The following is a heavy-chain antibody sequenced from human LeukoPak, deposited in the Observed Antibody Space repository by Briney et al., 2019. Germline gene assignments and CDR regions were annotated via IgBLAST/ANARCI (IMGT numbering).Heavy chain of an antibody. CDR2: ISLDSGNT. V-gene: IGHV1-18*01. J-gene: IGHJ4*02. Sequence: ASVKVSCKASVYTFANYGINWVRQAPGQGLEWMGWISLDSGNTGYAQRVQGRVTLTTDTSTSTAYMELRSLRSDDTAVYFCARVTYLRPYQLDYWGQGTLVSISS. CDR1: VYTFANYG. D-gene: IGHD2-2*01. CDR3: ARVTYLRPYQLDY.